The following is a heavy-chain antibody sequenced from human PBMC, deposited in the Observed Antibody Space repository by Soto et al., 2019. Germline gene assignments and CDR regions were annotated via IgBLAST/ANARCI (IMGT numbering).Heavy chain of an antibody. CDR3: AREGKYYDLLTGYYKGHYYYGMDV. J-gene: IGHJ6*02. CDR1: GYTFTSYG. D-gene: IGHD3-9*01. V-gene: IGHV1-18*01. CDR2: ISAYNGNT. Sequence: ASAKVSCKASGYTFTSYGISWVRQAPGQGLEWVGWISAYNGNTNYAQKHQGRVTMTTDTSTSTAYMELRSLRSDDTAVYYCAREGKYYDLLTGYYKGHYYYGMDVWGQGTTVTVSS.